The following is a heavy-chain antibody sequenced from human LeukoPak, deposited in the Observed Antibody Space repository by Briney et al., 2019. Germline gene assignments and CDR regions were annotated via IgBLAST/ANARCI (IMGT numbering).Heavy chain of an antibody. CDR1: GGSISSYY. J-gene: IGHJ4*02. CDR2: IYYSGST. CDR3: ARVSYDSSGYYEDY. V-gene: IGHV4-59*01. Sequence: SETLSLTCTVSGGSISSYYWSWIRQPPGMGLEWIGYIYYSGSTNYNPSLKSRVTISVDTSRNQFSLKLSSVTAADTAVYYCARVSYDSSGYYEDYWGQGTLVTVSS. D-gene: IGHD3-22*01.